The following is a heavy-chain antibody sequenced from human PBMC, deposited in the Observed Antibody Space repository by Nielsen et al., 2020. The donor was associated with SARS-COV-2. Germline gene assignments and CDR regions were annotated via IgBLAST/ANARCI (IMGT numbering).Heavy chain of an antibody. J-gene: IGHJ6*02. CDR2: ISYDGSNK. CDR3: AKDLDPGYVAAAMLGYYYYYGMDV. CDR1: GFTFSSYG. D-gene: IGHD2-2*01. Sequence: GGSLRLSCAASGFTFSSYGMHWVRQAPGKGLEWVAVISYDGSNKYYADSVKGRFTISRDNSKNTLYLQMNSLRAEDTAVYYCAKDLDPGYVAAAMLGYYYYYGMDVWGQGTTVTVSS. V-gene: IGHV3-30*18.